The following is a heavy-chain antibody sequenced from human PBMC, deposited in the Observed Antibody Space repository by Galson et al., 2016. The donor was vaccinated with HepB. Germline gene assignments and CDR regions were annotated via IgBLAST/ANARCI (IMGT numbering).Heavy chain of an antibody. V-gene: IGHV2-5*02. D-gene: IGHD3/OR15-3a*01. Sequence: PALVKPTQTLTLTCTFSGFSLSTSGVGVGWIRQPPGKALEWLALIYWDDDKRYSPSLKSRLTISKDTSKNQVVLKMTNMDPVETATYYCAHSFWTPRFSYYSYFGMDVWGQGTTVTVSS. CDR2: IYWDDDK. CDR3: AHSFWTPRFSYYSYFGMDV. J-gene: IGHJ6*02. CDR1: GFSLSTSGVG.